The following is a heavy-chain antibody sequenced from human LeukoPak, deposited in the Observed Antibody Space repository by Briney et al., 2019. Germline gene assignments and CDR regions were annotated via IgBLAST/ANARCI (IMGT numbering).Heavy chain of an antibody. CDR3: AKGAQLDRVNYFDY. Sequence: GGSLRLSCAASGFTFDDYAMHWVRQAPGKGLEWVSGISWNSGSIGYAGSVKGRFTISRDNAKNSLYLQMNSLRAEDTALYYCAKGAQLDRVNYFDYWGQGTLVTVSS. D-gene: IGHD5-24*01. CDR1: GFTFDDYA. J-gene: IGHJ4*02. CDR2: ISWNSGSI. V-gene: IGHV3-9*01.